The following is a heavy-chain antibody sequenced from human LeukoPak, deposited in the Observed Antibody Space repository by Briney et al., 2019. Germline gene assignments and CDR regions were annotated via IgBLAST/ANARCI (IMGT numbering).Heavy chain of an antibody. CDR1: GFTFSSYG. CDR2: ISYDGSNK. Sequence: PGGSLRLSCAASGFTFSSYGMHWVRQAPGKGLEWVAVISYDGSNKYYADSVKGRFTISRDNSKNTLYLQMNSLRAEDTAVYYCARDRTIYDSSGYMMNWFDPWGQGTLVTVSS. CDR3: ARDRTIYDSSGYMMNWFDP. J-gene: IGHJ5*02. D-gene: IGHD3-22*01. V-gene: IGHV3-30*19.